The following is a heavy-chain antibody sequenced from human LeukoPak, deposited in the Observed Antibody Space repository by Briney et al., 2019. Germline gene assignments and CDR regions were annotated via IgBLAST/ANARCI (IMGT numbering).Heavy chain of an antibody. CDR2: IYHSGST. CDR3: AADIVGSQLH. CDR1: GGSISSGGYS. V-gene: IGHV4-30-2*01. D-gene: IGHD1-26*01. J-gene: IGHJ4*02. Sequence: SETLSLTCAVSGGSISSGGYSWSWIRQPPGKGLEWIGYIYHSGSTYYNPSLKSRVTISVDRSKNQFSLKLSSVTAADTAVYYCAADIVGSQLHWGQGTVVTVSS.